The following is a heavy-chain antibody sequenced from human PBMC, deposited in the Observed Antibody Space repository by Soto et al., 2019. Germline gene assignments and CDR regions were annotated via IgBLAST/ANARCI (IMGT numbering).Heavy chain of an antibody. V-gene: IGHV1-46*01. CDR2: VNPSGGGI. J-gene: IGHJ4*02. CDR1: GYTFTSFH. Sequence: EASVKVSCKTSGYTFTSFHMHWVRQAPGQGLEWMGKVNPSGGGINYAQKFQGRVTTTRDTSTGTVYMELSSLRSDDTAVYYCARLRPLGWELGGGYFDFWGQGTQVTVSS. D-gene: IGHD1-26*01. CDR3: ARLRPLGWELGGGYFDF.